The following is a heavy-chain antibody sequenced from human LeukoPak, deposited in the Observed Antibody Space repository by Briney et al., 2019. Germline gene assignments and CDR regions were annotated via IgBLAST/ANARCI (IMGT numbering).Heavy chain of an antibody. V-gene: IGHV1-18*01. J-gene: IGHJ4*02. CDR1: GYTFTSYG. Sequence: EASVKVSCKASGYTFTSYGISWVRQAPGQGLEWMGWISAYNGDTNYAQKLQGRVTMTTDTSTSTAYVELRSLRSDDTAVYYCARDRPVTFDYWGQGTLVTVSS. CDR2: ISAYNGDT. CDR3: ARDRPVTFDY.